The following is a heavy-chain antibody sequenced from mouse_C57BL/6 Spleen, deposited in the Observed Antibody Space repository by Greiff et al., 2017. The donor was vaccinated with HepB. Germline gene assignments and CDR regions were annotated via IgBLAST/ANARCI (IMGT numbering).Heavy chain of an antibody. Sequence: EVHLVESGGGLVKPGGSLKLSCAASGFTFSSYAMSWVRQTPEKRLEWVATISDGGSYTYYPDNVKGRFTISRDNAENNLYLQMSHLKSEDTAMYYCAREVTGRFAYWGQGTLVTVSA. V-gene: IGHV5-4*01. CDR1: GFTFSSYA. J-gene: IGHJ3*01. D-gene: IGHD2-2*01. CDR2: ISDGGSYT. CDR3: AREVTGRFAY.